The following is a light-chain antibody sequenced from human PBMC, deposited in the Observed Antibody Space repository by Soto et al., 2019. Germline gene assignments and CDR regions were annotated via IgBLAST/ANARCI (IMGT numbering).Light chain of an antibody. Sequence: DIQMTQSPSSLSASIEDTVTITCRASQSIGKHLNWYQQKPGKAPKFLIYSVSSLQSGVPSRFSGSGSGTDFTLTINSLQPEDFATYCCQQGYSSAITFGQGTRLEIK. V-gene: IGKV1-39*01. CDR1: QSIGKH. J-gene: IGKJ5*01. CDR2: SVS. CDR3: QQGYSSAIT.